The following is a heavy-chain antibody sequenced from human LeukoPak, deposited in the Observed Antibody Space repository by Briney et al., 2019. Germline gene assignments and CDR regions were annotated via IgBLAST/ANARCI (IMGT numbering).Heavy chain of an antibody. CDR2: TSADESIK. CDR1: GFPLTEYV. V-gene: IGHV3-30-3*01. Sequence: PGRSLSLSCTVSGFPLTEYVIHWVRQAPGKGLEWVAVTSADESIKIYNDSVRGRFNISRDNSKNIQYLQMNSVRVEDTAVYYCARDPVLGAPDYLDYWGRGTLVTVSS. CDR3: ARDPVLGAPDYLDY. J-gene: IGHJ4*02. D-gene: IGHD1-26*01.